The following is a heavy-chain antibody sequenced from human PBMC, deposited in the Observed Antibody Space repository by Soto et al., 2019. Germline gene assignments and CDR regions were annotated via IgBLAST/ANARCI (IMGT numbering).Heavy chain of an antibody. CDR3: TRDRGYYDSSGEYGFDS. Sequence: GGSLRLSCTASGFTFGDYAMSWFRQAPGKGLERVGFIRSKAYGGTTEYAASVKGRFTISRDDSKSIAYLQMNSLKTEDTAAYHCTRDRGYYDSSGEYGFDSWGQGTMVTV. J-gene: IGHJ3*02. CDR1: GFTFGDYA. V-gene: IGHV3-49*03. D-gene: IGHD3-22*01. CDR2: IRSKAYGGTT.